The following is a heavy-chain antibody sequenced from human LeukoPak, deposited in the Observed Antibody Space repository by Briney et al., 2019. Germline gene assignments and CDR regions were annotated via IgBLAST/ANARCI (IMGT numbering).Heavy chain of an antibody. J-gene: IGHJ4*02. CDR2: IYYSGST. CDR3: ARTQDGDYNFDY. D-gene: IGHD4-17*01. CDR1: GGSISSYY. V-gene: IGHV4-59*01. Sequence: SETLSLTCTVSGGSISSYYWSWIRQPPGKGLEWIGYIYYSGSTNYNPSLKSRVTISVDTSKNQFSLKLSSVTAADTAVYYCARTQDGDYNFDYWGQGTLVTVSS.